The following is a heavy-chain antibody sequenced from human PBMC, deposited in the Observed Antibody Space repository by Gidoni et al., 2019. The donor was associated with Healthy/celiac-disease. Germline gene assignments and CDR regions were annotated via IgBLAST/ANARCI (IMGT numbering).Heavy chain of an antibody. V-gene: IGHV3-33*01. CDR2: IWYDGSNK. J-gene: IGHJ4*02. D-gene: IGHD3-10*01. Sequence: QVQLVESGGGVVQPGRSLRLSCAASGFTFSSCGIHWVRQAPGKGLEWVAVIWYDGSNKYYADSVKGRFTISRDNSKNTLYLQMNSLRAEDTAVYYCARDPTLGSGSGGLFDYWGQGTLVTVSS. CDR1: GFTFSSCG. CDR3: ARDPTLGSGSGGLFDY.